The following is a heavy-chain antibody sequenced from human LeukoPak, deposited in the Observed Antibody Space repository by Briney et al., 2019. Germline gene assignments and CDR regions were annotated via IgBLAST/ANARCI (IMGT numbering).Heavy chain of an antibody. J-gene: IGHJ3*02. V-gene: IGHV1-69*04. Sequence: GSSVKVSCKASGGTFSSYAISWVRQAPGQGLEWMGRIIPILGIANYAQKFQGRVTITADKSTSTAYMELSSLRSEDTAVYYCARGVPYCGGDCYSSPPDAFDIWGQGTMVTVSS. CDR1: GGTFSSYA. CDR3: ARGVPYCGGDCYSSPPDAFDI. CDR2: IIPILGIA. D-gene: IGHD2-21*02.